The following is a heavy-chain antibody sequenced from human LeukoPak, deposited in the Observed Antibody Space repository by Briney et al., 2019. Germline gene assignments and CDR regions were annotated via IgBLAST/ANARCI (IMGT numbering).Heavy chain of an antibody. J-gene: IGHJ4*02. V-gene: IGHV3-23*01. Sequence: PGGSLRLSCAASGFTFSSYAMSWVRQAPGKGLEWVSVVSGSGGDTYYADSVKGRFTISRDNAKNSLYLQMNSLRAEDTALYYCAKDHTYSSGWDFFDYWGQGTLVTVSS. CDR2: VSGSGGDT. CDR1: GFTFSSYA. CDR3: AKDHTYSSGWDFFDY. D-gene: IGHD6-19*01.